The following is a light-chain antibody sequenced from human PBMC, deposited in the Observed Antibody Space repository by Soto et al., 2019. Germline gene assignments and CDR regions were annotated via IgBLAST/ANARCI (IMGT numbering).Light chain of an antibody. CDR3: QDYDNYQWT. Sequence: DLQMTQSPSALSESVGDRVTITCRASHIISSWVAWYQQKPGKAPKFLIYKASTLESGVPSRFSGSGSGTEFTLTISSLQPDDSATYYCQDYDNYQWTFGQGTKVELK. CDR1: HIISSW. V-gene: IGKV1-5*03. J-gene: IGKJ1*01. CDR2: KAS.